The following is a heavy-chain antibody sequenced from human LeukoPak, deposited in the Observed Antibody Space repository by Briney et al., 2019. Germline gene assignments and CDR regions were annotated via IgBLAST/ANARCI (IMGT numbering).Heavy chain of an antibody. Sequence: PSETLSLTCTVSGGSISSYYWSWIRQPPGKGLEWIGYIYYSGSTNYNPSRKSRVTISVDTSKNQFSLKLSSVTAADTAVYYCAREGIAAAVDYWGQGTLVTVSS. CDR2: IYYSGST. D-gene: IGHD6-13*01. CDR3: AREGIAAAVDY. CDR1: GGSISSYY. J-gene: IGHJ4*02. V-gene: IGHV4-59*01.